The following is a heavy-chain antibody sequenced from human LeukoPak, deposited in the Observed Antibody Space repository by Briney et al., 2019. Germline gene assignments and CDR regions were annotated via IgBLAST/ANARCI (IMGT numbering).Heavy chain of an antibody. CDR2: ISYTGTYI. J-gene: IGHJ4*02. Sequence: GGSLRLSCAASAFSLNAYNMNWVRQAPGKGLEWVSSISYTGTYIYYADSVKGRFTISRNNAQNSLYLQMNSLRAEDTAIYYCVRDRGTYRPIDYWGQGTLVTVSS. V-gene: IGHV3-21*04. CDR1: AFSLNAYN. CDR3: VRDRGTYRPIDY. D-gene: IGHD1-26*01.